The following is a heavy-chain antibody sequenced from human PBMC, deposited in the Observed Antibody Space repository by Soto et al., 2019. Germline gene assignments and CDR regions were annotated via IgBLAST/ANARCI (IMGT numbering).Heavy chain of an antibody. J-gene: IGHJ6*02. V-gene: IGHV1-69*01. D-gene: IGHD1-26*01. CDR1: GGTFSSYA. CDR2: IIPIFGTA. Sequence: QVQLVQSGAEVKKPGSSVKVSCKASGGTFSSYAISWVRQAPGQGLEWMGGIIPIFGTANYAQKFQVRVTITADESTSTAYMELSSLRSEYTAGYYCARALVGASLVGGRYYGMDVWGQGTTVTVSS. CDR3: ARALVGASLVGGRYYGMDV.